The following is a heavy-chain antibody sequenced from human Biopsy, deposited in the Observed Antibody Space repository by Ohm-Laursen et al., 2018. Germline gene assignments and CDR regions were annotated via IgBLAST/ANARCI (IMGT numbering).Heavy chain of an antibody. D-gene: IGHD2/OR15-2a*01. J-gene: IGHJ6*02. Sequence: ETLSLTCTVSGDSISSDFWSWIRQTPGKGLEWIGYISYTGDTNYNPSLKSRVTISVDTSKNQFSLRLNSVTAADTAVYYCARATNSTGWPYYYFYGMDVWGQGTTVTVSS. CDR2: ISYTGDT. CDR3: ARATNSTGWPYYYFYGMDV. V-gene: IGHV4-59*01. CDR1: GDSISSDF.